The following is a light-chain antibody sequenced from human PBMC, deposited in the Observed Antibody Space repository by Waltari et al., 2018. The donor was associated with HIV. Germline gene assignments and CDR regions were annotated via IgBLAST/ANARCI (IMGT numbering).Light chain of an antibody. CDR3: CSYTASDTWV. Sequence: QSALTQPRSVSGSPGQSVTISCTGTSSDVGAYNTVSWYQQRPEKAPRLIISHVTERPSGVPDPFSGSKSGNTASLTISGLQAEDEADYHCCSYTASDTWVFGGGTQLTVL. CDR2: HVT. V-gene: IGLV2-11*01. J-gene: IGLJ3*02. CDR1: SSDVGAYNT.